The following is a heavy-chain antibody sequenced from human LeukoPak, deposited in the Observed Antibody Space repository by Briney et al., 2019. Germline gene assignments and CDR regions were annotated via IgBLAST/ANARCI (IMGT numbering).Heavy chain of an antibody. CDR2: IYSGGST. V-gene: IGHV3-53*01. J-gene: IGHJ6*02. CDR1: GFTVSSNY. D-gene: IGHD2-2*02. Sequence: GGSLRLSCAASGFTVSSNYMSWVRQAPGKGLEWVSVIYSGGSTYYADSVKGRFTISRDNSKNTLYLQMNSLRAEDTAVYYCARGPVVPAAIRAYYYYYYGMDVWTKGPRSPSP. CDR3: ARGPVVPAAIRAYYYYYYGMDV.